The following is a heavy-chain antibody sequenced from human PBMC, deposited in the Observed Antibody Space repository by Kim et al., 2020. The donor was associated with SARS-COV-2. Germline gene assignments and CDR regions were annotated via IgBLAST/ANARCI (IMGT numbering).Heavy chain of an antibody. J-gene: IGHJ4*02. D-gene: IGHD6-19*01. V-gene: IGHV4-34*01. CDR2: INHSGST. CDR3: ARGKRRRDSSGLGY. CDR1: GGSFSGYY. Sequence: SETLSLTCAVYGGSFSGYYWSWIRQPPGKGLEWIGEINHSGSTNYNPSLKSRVTISVDTSKNQFSLKLSSVTAADTAVYYCARGKRRRDSSGLGYWGQGTLVTVSS.